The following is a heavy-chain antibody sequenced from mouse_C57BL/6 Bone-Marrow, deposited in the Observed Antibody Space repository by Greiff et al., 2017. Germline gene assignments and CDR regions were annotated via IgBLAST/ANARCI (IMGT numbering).Heavy chain of an antibody. CDR1: GYTFTDYN. Sequence: EVQVVESGPELVKPGASVKIPCKASGYTFTDYNMDWVKQSHGKSLEWIGDINPNNGGTIYNQKFKGKATLTVDKSSSTAYMELRSLTSEDTAVYYCARLGYDYEAYWGQGTLVTVSA. V-gene: IGHV1-18*01. CDR3: ARLGYDYEAY. D-gene: IGHD2-4*01. CDR2: INPNNGGT. J-gene: IGHJ3*01.